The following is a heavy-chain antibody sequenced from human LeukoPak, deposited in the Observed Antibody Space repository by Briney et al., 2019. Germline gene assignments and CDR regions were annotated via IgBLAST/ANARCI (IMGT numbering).Heavy chain of an antibody. V-gene: IGHV4-39*01. CDR1: GGSVSSSSYY. D-gene: IGHD4-17*01. J-gene: IGHJ4*02. CDR2: IYYRGST. Sequence: SETLSLTCTVSGGSVSSSSYYWGWIRQPPGKGLEWIGSIYYRGSTYYNPSLKSRVTISVDTSKNQFSLKLVSVTAADTAVYYCARRGEVTTWEMDFDYWGRGTLVTVSS. CDR3: ARRGEVTTWEMDFDY.